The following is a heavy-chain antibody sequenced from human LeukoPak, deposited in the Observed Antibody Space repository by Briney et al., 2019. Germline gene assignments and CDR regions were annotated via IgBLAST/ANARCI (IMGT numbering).Heavy chain of an antibody. D-gene: IGHD6-19*01. CDR3: ARRVRQWLVFPNPIRYYYYYMDV. CDR1: GFTFSSYW. Sequence: QPGGSLRLSCEASGFTFSSYWMSWVRQAPGKGLEWVANIKQDGSEKYYVDSVKGRFTISRDNAKNSLYLQMNSLRAEDTAVYYCARRVRQWLVFPNPIRYYYYYMDVWGKGTTVTISS. V-gene: IGHV3-7*01. CDR2: IKQDGSEK. J-gene: IGHJ6*03.